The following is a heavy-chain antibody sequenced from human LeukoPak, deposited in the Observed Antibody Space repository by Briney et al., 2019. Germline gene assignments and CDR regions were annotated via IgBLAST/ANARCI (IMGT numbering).Heavy chain of an antibody. CDR1: GGSISSGDYY. J-gene: IGHJ4*02. Sequence: PSETLSLTCTVSGGSISSGDYYWSWIRQPPGKGLEWIGYIYYSGSTSYYPSLKSRFTISVDTSKNQFSLKLSSVTAADTAVYYCARARPYDSSFDYWGQGTLVTVSS. CDR3: ARARPYDSSFDY. V-gene: IGHV4-30-4*08. D-gene: IGHD3-22*01. CDR2: IYYSGST.